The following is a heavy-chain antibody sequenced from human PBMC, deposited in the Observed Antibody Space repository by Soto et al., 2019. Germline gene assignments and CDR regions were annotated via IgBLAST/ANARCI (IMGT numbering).Heavy chain of an antibody. CDR1: GGTFSSYA. Sequence: GSSVKVSCKASGGTFSSYAISWVRQAPGQGLEWMGGIIPILGTPNYAQKFQGRVTITADESTSTAYMELSCLRSEDTAVYYCARAHYYDSSGYVPFYYGMDGWGQGTTV. CDR3: ARAHYYDSSGYVPFYYGMDG. V-gene: IGHV1-69*13. D-gene: IGHD3-22*01. J-gene: IGHJ6*02. CDR2: IIPILGTP.